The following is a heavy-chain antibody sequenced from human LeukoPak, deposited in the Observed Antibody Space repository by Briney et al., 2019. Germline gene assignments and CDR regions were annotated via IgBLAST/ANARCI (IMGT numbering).Heavy chain of an antibody. Sequence: GGSLRLSCAASGFTFSDYYMSWIRQAPGKGLEWVSYISSSGSTIYYADSVKGRFTISRDNSKNTLYLQMNSLRAEDTAVYYCAKDLSYSSGCFDYWGQGTLVTVSS. D-gene: IGHD6-19*01. J-gene: IGHJ4*02. CDR3: AKDLSYSSGCFDY. CDR1: GFTFSDYY. V-gene: IGHV3-11*04. CDR2: ISSSGSTI.